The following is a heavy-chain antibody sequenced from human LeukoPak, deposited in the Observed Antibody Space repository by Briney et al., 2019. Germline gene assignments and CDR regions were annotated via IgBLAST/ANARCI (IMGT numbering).Heavy chain of an antibody. CDR3: VRQRGSSGTINHFDP. J-gene: IGHJ5*02. V-gene: IGHV5-51*01. D-gene: IGHD3-10*01. Sequence: GGSLKISCETSGFSFTTYGIGWVRQMPGTGLEWVGAIYPDDSDSRYSPSFQGQVAISADRSIRTAYLQWNSLKTSDTAMYYCVRQRGSSGTINHFDPWGQGTLVTVSS. CDR1: GFSFTTYG. CDR2: IYPDDSDS.